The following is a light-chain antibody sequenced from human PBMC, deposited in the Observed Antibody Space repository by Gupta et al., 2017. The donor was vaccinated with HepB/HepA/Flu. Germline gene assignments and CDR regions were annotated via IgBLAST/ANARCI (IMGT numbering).Light chain of an antibody. J-gene: IGLJ1*01. V-gene: IGLV1-47*01. CDR2: MNN. CDR3: ATWDDSLSGYV. CDR1: SSNIGSNY. Sequence: QSVLTQPPSASGTPGQRVTISCSGSSSNIGSNYVYWYQQFPGTAPKLLIYMNNQRHSGVPDRFSGPKPGTSASLAISGLRADDEADYYCATWDDSLSGYVFGNGTNVTVL.